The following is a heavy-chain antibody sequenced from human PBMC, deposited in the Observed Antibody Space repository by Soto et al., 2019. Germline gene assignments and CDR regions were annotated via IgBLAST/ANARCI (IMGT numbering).Heavy chain of an antibody. V-gene: IGHV3-30*18. CDR3: AKDRGWSSADLDY. CDR2: ISYDGSNK. CDR1: GFTFSSFG. D-gene: IGHD6-19*01. J-gene: IGHJ4*02. Sequence: PGGSLRLSCAASGFTFSSFGMHWVRQAPGKGLEWVALISYDGSNKYYADSVKGRFTISRDKSKNTLYLQMNSLRAEDTAVYYCAKDRGWSSADLDYWGQGTLVTVS.